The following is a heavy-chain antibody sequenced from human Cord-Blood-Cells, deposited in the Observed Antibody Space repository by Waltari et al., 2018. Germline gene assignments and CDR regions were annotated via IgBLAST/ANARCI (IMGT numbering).Heavy chain of an antibody. CDR3: ARVTIFGVVIAFDI. J-gene: IGHJ3*02. CDR2: INHSGST. V-gene: IGHV4-34*01. D-gene: IGHD3-3*01. Sequence: QVQLQQWGAGLLKPSETLSLTCAVYGGSFSGYSWSWIRQPPGKGLEWSGEINHSGSTNYNPSLKSRVTISVDTSKNQFSLELSSVTAADTAVYYCARVTIFGVVIAFDIWGQGTMVTVSS. CDR1: GGSFSGYS.